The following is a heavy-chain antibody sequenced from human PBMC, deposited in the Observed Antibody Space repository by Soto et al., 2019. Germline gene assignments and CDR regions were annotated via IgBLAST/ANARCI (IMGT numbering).Heavy chain of an antibody. D-gene: IGHD3-22*01. CDR3: AKAPSPYYDSSRSWFDP. CDR2: ISSGGGNT. CDR1: GFTFINYA. Sequence: GGSLRLSCAASGFTFINYAMTWVRQAPGKGLEWVSGISSGGGNTYYADSVKGRFTISRDNSKDTLNLQMNSPRVEDTAVYYCAKAPSPYYDSSRSWFDPWGQGTLVTVSS. V-gene: IGHV3-23*01. J-gene: IGHJ5*02.